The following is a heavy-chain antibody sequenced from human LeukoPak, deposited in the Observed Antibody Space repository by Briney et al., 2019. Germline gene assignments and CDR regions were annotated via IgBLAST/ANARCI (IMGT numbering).Heavy chain of an antibody. CDR1: GGSISSYY. D-gene: IGHD3-9*01. CDR3: ARHYDILTCYYDYYYYYGMDV. CDR2: IYYGGST. J-gene: IGHJ6*02. V-gene: IGHV4-59*08. Sequence: KPSETLSLTCTVSGGSISSYYWSWIRQPPGKGLEWIGYIYYGGSTNYNPSLKSRVTISVDTSKNQFSLKLSSVTAADTAVYYCARHYDILTCYYDYYYYYGMDVWGQGTTVTVSS.